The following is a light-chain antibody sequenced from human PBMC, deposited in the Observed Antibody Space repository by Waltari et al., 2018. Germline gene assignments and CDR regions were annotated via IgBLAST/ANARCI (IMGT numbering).Light chain of an antibody. V-gene: IGKV4-1*01. CDR2: WAS. CDR3: QQYYSTPFT. CDR1: QSVLYSSNNKNY. Sequence: DIVMTQSPDSLAVSLGERATINCKSGQSVLYSSNNKNYLAWYQQKPGQPPKLLIYWASTRESGVPDRFSGSGSGTDFTLTISSLQAEDVAVYYCQQYYSTPFTFGPGTKVDIK. J-gene: IGKJ3*01.